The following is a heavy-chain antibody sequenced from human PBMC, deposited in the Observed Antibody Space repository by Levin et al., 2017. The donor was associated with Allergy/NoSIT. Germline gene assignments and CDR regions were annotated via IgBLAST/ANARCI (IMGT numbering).Heavy chain of an antibody. CDR2: IYYSGST. V-gene: IGHV4-59*01. J-gene: IGHJ4*02. CDR1: GGSISSYY. Sequence: GSLRLSCTVSGGSISSYYWSWIRQPPGKGLEWIGYIYYSGSTNYNPSLKSRVTISVDTSKNQFSLKLSSVTAADTAVYYCARVGSYGLPASDYWGQGTLVTVSS. D-gene: IGHD5-18*01. CDR3: ARVGSYGLPASDY.